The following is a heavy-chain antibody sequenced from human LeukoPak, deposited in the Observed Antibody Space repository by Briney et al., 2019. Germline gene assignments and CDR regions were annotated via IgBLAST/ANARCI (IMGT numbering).Heavy chain of an antibody. D-gene: IGHD2-15*01. CDR3: ARGRRGSRYCSGGSCYSSYYYYMDV. Sequence: PSETLSLTCAVYGGSFSGYYWSWIRQPPGKGLEWIGEINHSGSTNYNPSLKSRVTISVDTSKNQFSLKLSSVTAADTAVYYCARGRRGSRYCSGGSCYSSYYYYMDVWGKGTTVTVSS. CDR2: INHSGST. CDR1: GGSFSGYY. V-gene: IGHV4-34*01. J-gene: IGHJ6*03.